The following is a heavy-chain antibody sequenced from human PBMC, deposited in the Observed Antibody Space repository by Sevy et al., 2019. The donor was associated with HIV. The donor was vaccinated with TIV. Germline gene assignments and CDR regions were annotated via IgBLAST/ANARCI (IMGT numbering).Heavy chain of an antibody. CDR2: IKQDGNEK. Sequence: RGSLRLSCVASGFNLSPYWMTWVRQAPGKGLEWVANIKQDGNEKYYVDSVKGRFTVSRDNAKNALYLQMYSLRVEDTAVYFCASNTDHYDSNTYYPVYWGQGTRVTVSS. CDR1: GFNLSPYW. J-gene: IGHJ4*02. V-gene: IGHV3-7*01. D-gene: IGHD3-22*01. CDR3: ASNTDHYDSNTYYPVY.